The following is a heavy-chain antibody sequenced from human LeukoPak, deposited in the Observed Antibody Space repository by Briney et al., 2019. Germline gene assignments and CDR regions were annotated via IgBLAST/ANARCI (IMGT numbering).Heavy chain of an antibody. CDR2: IIGSAVNT. Sequence: GGSLRLSCGASGLTVSSYGMSWVRQAPGKGLEWVSTIIGSAVNTYYAGSVKGRFTISRDDSKNTVYLQMNSLRAEDTAVYSCAKYTSGTSYRGLDQWGQGTLVTVSS. V-gene: IGHV3-23*01. J-gene: IGHJ4*02. CDR3: AKYTSGTSYRGLDQ. CDR1: GLTVSSYG. D-gene: IGHD3-10*01.